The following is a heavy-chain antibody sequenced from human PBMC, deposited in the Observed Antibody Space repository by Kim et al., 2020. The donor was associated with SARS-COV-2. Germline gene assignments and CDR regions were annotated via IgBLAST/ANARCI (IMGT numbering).Heavy chain of an antibody. CDR1: GFTFSKYA. CDR3: AKDSAYSIGWYSDS. V-gene: IGHV3-23*01. Sequence: GSLRLSCAASGFTFSKYAIHWVRQAPGKGLEWVSAVSGRGTSTSYADSVKGRFTISRDNLKDTVFLQMTGLRAEDSALYFCAKDSAYSIGWYSDSWGQG. J-gene: IGHJ4*02. CDR2: VSGRGTST. D-gene: IGHD6-19*01.